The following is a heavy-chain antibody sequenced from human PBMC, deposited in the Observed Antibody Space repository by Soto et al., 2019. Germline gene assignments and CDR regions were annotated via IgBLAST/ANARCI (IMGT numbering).Heavy chain of an antibody. Sequence: EVQLVESGGGLVKPGGSLRLSCAASGFTFSSYSMVWVRQAPEKGLEWVSSIGGSSGHIYYADSLKGRFTNSRDNAKNSLYLQMNSLRVDDTAVYYCARTNGAYSNYFDYWGQGTLVTVSS. J-gene: IGHJ4*02. V-gene: IGHV3-21*01. D-gene: IGHD2-8*01. CDR2: IGGSSGHI. CDR3: ARTNGAYSNYFDY. CDR1: GFTFSSYS.